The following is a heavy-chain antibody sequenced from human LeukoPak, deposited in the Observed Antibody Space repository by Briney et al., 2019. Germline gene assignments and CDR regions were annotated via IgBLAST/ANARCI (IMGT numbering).Heavy chain of an antibody. V-gene: IGHV4-34*01. CDR2: INHSGST. Sequence: PSETLSLTCAVSGGSISSGGYSWSWIRQPPGKGLEWIGEINHSGSTNYNPSLKSRVTISVDTSKNQFSLKLSSVTAADTAVYYRARRKAGYFDWLLSDYFDYWGQGTLVTVSS. CDR3: ARRKAGYFDWLLSDYFDY. D-gene: IGHD3-9*01. CDR1: GGSISSGGYS. J-gene: IGHJ4*02.